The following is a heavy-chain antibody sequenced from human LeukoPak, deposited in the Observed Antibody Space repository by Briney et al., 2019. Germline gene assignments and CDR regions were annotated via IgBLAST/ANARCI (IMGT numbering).Heavy chain of an antibody. CDR1: GHTSIIYC. CDR3: ARGYDSSGYYSERHFHI. J-gene: IGHJ3*02. V-gene: IGHV1-18*01. Sequence: ASVKVSCKASGHTSIIYCISWVREAPGQGLEWMGWISAYNGNTNYAQKLQGRVTMTTDTSTSTAYMELRSLRSDDTAVYYCARGYDSSGYYSERHFHIWGQGTMVTVSS. CDR2: ISAYNGNT. D-gene: IGHD3-22*01.